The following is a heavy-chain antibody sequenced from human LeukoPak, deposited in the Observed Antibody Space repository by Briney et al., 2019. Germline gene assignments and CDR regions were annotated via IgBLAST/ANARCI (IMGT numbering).Heavy chain of an antibody. V-gene: IGHV4-34*01. D-gene: IGHD3-3*01. CDR2: INHSGST. CDR1: GGSFSGYY. CDR3: ARGQIGDYYYYMDV. Sequence: SETLSLTCAVYGGSFSGYYWSWLRQPPGKGLEWIGEINHSGSTNYNPSLKSRVTISVDTSKNQFSLKLSSVTAADTAVYYCARGQIGDYYYYMDVWGKGTTVTVSS. J-gene: IGHJ6*03.